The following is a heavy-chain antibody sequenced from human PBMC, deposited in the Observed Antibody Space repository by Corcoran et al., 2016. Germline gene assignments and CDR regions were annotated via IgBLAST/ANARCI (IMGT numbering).Heavy chain of an antibody. CDR2: INPNSGGT. Sequence: QVQLVQSGAEVKKPGASVKVSCKASGYTFTGYYMHWVRQAPGQGLEWMGWINPNSGGTNYEQKFQGRVTMTRDTSISTAYMELRRLRSDDTAVYYCARPRSGYMGGLDYWGQGTLVTVSS. CDR1: GYTFTGYY. D-gene: IGHD3-3*01. CDR3: ARPRSGYMGGLDY. V-gene: IGHV1-2*02. J-gene: IGHJ4*02.